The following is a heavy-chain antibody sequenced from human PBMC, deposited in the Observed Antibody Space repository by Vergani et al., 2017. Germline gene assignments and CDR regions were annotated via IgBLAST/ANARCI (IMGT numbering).Heavy chain of an antibody. CDR2: MYTSGHI. D-gene: IGHD6-19*01. CDR3: AKVGRSEVAGTFGSFDI. J-gene: IGHJ3*02. V-gene: IGHV4-61*02. Sequence: QVQLQESGPGLLKPSQTLSLTCTVSGASVSRGTYYWTWIRQPAGKKLEWIVRMYTSGHIIYNPSLESRVTMSVDTSKNQFSLQLSSVTAADTAVYYCAKVGRSEVAGTFGSFDIWGQGTMVTVSS. CDR1: GASVSRGTYY.